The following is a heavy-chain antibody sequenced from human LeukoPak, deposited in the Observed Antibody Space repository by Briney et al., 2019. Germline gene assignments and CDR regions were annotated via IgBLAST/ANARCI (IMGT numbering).Heavy chain of an antibody. V-gene: IGHV4-4*07. D-gene: IGHD6-13*01. CDR2: IYTSGST. J-gene: IGHJ4*02. CDR3: AREERGYSSSWYTER. Sequence: SETLSLTCTVSGGSISSYYWSWIRQPAGKGLEWIGRIYTSGSTNYNPSLKSRVTMPVDTSKNQFSLKLSSVTAADTAVYYCAREERGYSSSWYTERWGQGTLVTVSS. CDR1: GGSISSYY.